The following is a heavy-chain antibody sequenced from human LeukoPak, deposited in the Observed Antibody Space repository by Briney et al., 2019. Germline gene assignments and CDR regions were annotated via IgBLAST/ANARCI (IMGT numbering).Heavy chain of an antibody. J-gene: IGHJ4*02. D-gene: IGHD3-22*01. Sequence: AETLSLTCTVSGGSISSYYWSWIRQPAGKGLEWIGRIYTSGSTNYNPSLKSRVTMSVDTSKNQFSLKLSSVTAADTAVYYCASDRNYYYASSGYYPGFDYWGQGTLVTVSS. CDR3: ASDRNYYYASSGYYPGFDY. CDR1: GGSISSYY. CDR2: IYTSGST. V-gene: IGHV4-4*07.